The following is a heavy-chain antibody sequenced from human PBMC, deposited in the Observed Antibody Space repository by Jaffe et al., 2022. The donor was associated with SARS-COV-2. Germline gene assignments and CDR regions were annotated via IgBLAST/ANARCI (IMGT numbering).Heavy chain of an antibody. CDR1: GYSFTTYA. Sequence: QVQLVQSGAEVKKPGASVKVSCKASGYSFTTYAMHWVRQAPGQSFEWMGWINTANGDTKYSQKFQDRVTLSRDTFASTAYMEVSSLRDEDTAVYYCARGSYYDSTGGWGQGTMVTVSS. CDR3: ARGSYYDSTGG. CDR2: INTANGDT. J-gene: IGHJ3*01. D-gene: IGHD3-22*01. V-gene: IGHV1-3*04.